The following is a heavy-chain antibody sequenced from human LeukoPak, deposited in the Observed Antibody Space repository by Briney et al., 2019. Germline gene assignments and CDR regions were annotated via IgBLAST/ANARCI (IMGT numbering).Heavy chain of an antibody. Sequence: SETLSLTCTVSGGSISSGIYYWSWIRQPAGKGLEWIGRIYSSGNTNYNPSLKSRVTISVDTSKDQFSLKLSSMAAADTAMYCCGRDLNGVTDPWGQGTLVTVSS. CDR3: GRDLNGVTDP. J-gene: IGHJ5*02. CDR2: IYSSGNT. D-gene: IGHD3-16*02. CDR1: GGSISSGIYY. V-gene: IGHV4-61*02.